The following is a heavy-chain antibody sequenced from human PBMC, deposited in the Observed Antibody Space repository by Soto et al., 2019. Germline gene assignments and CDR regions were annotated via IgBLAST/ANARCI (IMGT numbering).Heavy chain of an antibody. CDR3: ARGQSEYYYASSGYPY. CDR2: ISAYNGNT. Sequence: QVQLVQSGAEVKKPGASVKVSCKASGYTFTSYGISWVRQAPGQGLEWMGWISAYNGNTNYAQKLQGRVTMTTDTSTSTAHMELRSLKSDDTAVYYCARGQSEYYYASSGYPYWGQGTLVTVSS. CDR1: GYTFTSYG. V-gene: IGHV1-18*01. J-gene: IGHJ4*02. D-gene: IGHD3-22*01.